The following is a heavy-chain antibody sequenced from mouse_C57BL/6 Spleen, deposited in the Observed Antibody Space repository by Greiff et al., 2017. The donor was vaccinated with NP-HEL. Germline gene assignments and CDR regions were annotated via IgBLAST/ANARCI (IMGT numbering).Heavy chain of an antibody. CDR2: SRNKANDYTT. CDR3: ARDGSPYYAMDY. J-gene: IGHJ4*01. CDR1: GFTFSDFY. V-gene: IGHV7-1*01. Sequence: DVKLVESGGGLVQSGRSLRLSCATSGFTFSDFYMEWVRQAPGKGLEWIAASRNKANDYTTEYSASVKGRFIVSRDTSQSILYLQMNALRAEDTAIYYCARDGSPYYAMDYWGQGTSVTVSS.